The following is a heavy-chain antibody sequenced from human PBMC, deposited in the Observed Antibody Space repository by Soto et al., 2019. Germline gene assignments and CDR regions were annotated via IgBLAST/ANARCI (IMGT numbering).Heavy chain of an antibody. J-gene: IGHJ4*02. V-gene: IGHV1-18*01. D-gene: IGHD4-17*01. CDR2: ISGYNGNT. Sequence: QVQLVQSGAEVKKPGASVKVSCKASGYTFTSSGISWVRQAPGQGLEWMGWISGYNGNTNYAQKFQGRVTMTSDTSTSTAYMELRSLRSNDTAVYFCARAASSAVSLFDSWGQGTLDTVSS. CDR1: GYTFTSSG. CDR3: ARAASSAVSLFDS.